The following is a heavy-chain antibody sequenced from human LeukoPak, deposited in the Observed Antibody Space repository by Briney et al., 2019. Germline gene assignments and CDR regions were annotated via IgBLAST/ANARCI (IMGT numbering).Heavy chain of an antibody. D-gene: IGHD5-18*01. CDR2: IYYSGST. V-gene: IGHV4-59*01. J-gene: IGHJ4*02. CDR3: ARAISRRGYSYGYDVNYFDY. CDR1: GGSISSYY. Sequence: PSETLSLTCTVSGGSISSYYWSWIRQPPGKGLEWIGYIYYSGSTNYNPSLKGRVTISVDTSKNQFSLKLSSVTAADTAVYYCARAISRRGYSYGYDVNYFDYWGQGTLVTVSS.